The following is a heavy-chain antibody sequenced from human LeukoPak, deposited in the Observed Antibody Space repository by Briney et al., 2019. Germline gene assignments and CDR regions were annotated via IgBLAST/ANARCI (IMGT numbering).Heavy chain of an antibody. Sequence: SETLSLTCTVSGGSISSYYWGWIRQPPGKGLEWIGSIYYSGSTYYNPSLKSRVTISVDTSKNQFSLKLSSVTAADTAVYYCGGVVVVAATNTPYNWFDPWGQGTLVTVSS. D-gene: IGHD2-15*01. J-gene: IGHJ5*02. V-gene: IGHV4-39*01. CDR2: IYYSGST. CDR3: GGVVVVAATNTPYNWFDP. CDR1: GGSISSYY.